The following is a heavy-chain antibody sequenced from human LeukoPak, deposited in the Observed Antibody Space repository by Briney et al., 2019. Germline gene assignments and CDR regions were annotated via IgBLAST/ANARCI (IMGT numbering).Heavy chain of an antibody. Sequence: PSETLSLTCTVSGGSISSYYWRWIRQPPGKGLEWIGYIYYSGSTNYNPSLKSRVTISVDTSKNQFSLKLSSVTAADTAVYYCARGAGSHEYYFDYWGQGTLVTVSS. J-gene: IGHJ4*02. CDR2: IYYSGST. CDR1: GGSISSYY. V-gene: IGHV4-59*01. CDR3: ARGAGSHEYYFDY. D-gene: IGHD3-10*01.